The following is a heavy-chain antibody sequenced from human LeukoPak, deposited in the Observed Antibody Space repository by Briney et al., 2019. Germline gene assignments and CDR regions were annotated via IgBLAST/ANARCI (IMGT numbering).Heavy chain of an antibody. CDR1: GGSISSYY. Sequence: PSETLSLTCTVSGGSISSYYWSWIRQPPGKGLGWIGHMYYSGSTNYNPSLKSRVTISVDTSKNQFSLKLSSVTAADTAVYYCARDARRRSSSWYGGFDYWGQGTLVTVSS. CDR2: MYYSGST. CDR3: ARDARRRSSSWYGGFDY. V-gene: IGHV4-59*01. J-gene: IGHJ4*02. D-gene: IGHD6-13*01.